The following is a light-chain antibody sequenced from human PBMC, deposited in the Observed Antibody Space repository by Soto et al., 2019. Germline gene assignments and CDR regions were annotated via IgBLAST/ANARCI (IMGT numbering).Light chain of an antibody. V-gene: IGKV3-20*01. CDR2: GAS. J-gene: IGKJ1*01. Sequence: EIVLTQSPGTLSLSPGERATFSCRASQSVSSNYLAWYQQKPGQAPRLLIYGASRRATGIPDRFSGSGSGTDFTLTISRLEPEDFALYYCQQYGSTPRTFGQGTEVEIK. CDR3: QQYGSTPRT. CDR1: QSVSSNY.